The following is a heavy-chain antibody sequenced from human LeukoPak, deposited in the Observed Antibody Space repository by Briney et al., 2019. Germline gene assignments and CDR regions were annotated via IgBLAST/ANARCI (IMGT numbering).Heavy chain of an antibody. V-gene: IGHV4-59*08. Sequence: SESLSLTCTVSGVSISSYYWSWIRQPPGKGLEWIGYIYYSGSTNYNPSLKSRITISVDTSKNQFSLKLSSVTAADTAVYYCARTPMDSSSWYRFDYWGQGTLVTVYS. CDR2: IYYSGST. CDR1: GVSISSYY. CDR3: ARTPMDSSSWYRFDY. J-gene: IGHJ4*02. D-gene: IGHD6-13*01.